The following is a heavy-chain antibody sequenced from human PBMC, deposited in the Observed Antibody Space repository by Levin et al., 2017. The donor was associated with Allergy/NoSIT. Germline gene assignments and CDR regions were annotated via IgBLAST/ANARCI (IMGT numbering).Heavy chain of an antibody. CDR1: GFTFSSYA. CDR2: ISGSGGST. V-gene: IGHV3-23*01. Sequence: PGESLKISCAASGFTFSSYAMRWVRQAPGKGLEWVSAISGSGGSTYYADSVKGRFTISRDNSKNTLYLQMNSLRAEDTAIYYCAKEGGRAEAGTGGFGYYYYGLDVWGQGTTVTVSS. D-gene: IGHD6-13*01. J-gene: IGHJ6*02. CDR3: AKEGGRAEAGTGGFGYYYYGLDV.